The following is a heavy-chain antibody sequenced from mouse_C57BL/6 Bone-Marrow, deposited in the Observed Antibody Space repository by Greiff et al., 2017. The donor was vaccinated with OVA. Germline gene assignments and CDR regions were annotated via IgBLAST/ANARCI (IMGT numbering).Heavy chain of an antibody. CDR1: GFTFTDYY. Sequence: EVKLVESGGGLVQPGGSLSLSCAASGFTFTDYYMSWVRQPPGKALEWLGFIRNKANGYTTDYRASVTGRFTISRDNSQSILYLQMNALRAEDSATYYCARYCPMGFAYWGQGTLVTVSA. D-gene: IGHD1-1*02. V-gene: IGHV7-3*01. CDR2: IRNKANGYTT. J-gene: IGHJ3*01. CDR3: ARYCPMGFAY.